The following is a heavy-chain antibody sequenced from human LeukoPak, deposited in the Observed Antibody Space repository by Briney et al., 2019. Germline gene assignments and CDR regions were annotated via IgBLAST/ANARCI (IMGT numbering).Heavy chain of an antibody. CDR2: INPNSGGT. D-gene: IGHD6-6*01. Sequence: ASVKVSCKASGYTFTGYYMHWVRQAPGQGLEWMGWINPNSGGTNYAQKFQGRVTMTRDTSISTAYMELSKLRSDDAAVYYCAMFSSIAARPFDYWGQGTLVTVSS. CDR3: AMFSSIAARPFDY. J-gene: IGHJ4*02. CDR1: GYTFTGYY. V-gene: IGHV1-2*02.